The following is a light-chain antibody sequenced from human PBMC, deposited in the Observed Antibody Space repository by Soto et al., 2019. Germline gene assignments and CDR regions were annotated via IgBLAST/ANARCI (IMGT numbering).Light chain of an antibody. CDR1: QSVSSN. V-gene: IGKV3-15*01. Sequence: DIVMTQSPATLSVSPGERATLSCRASQSVSSNLAWYQQKPGQAPRLLIYGASTRATGIPARFSGSGPGTEFTLTISSLQSEDFAVYYCQQYNNWPRTFGPGT. CDR2: GAS. J-gene: IGKJ3*01. CDR3: QQYNNWPRT.